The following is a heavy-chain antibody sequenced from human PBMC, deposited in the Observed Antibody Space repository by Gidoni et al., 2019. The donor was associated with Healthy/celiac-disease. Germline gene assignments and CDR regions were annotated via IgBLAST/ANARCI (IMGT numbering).Heavy chain of an antibody. CDR3: AREGPTVTSGAFDI. J-gene: IGHJ3*02. CDR1: GFTFSSYA. CDR2: ISYDGSNK. Sequence: QVQLVASGGGVVQPGRSLRLSCAASGFTFSSYAMHWDRQAPGKGLEWVAVISYDGSNKYYADSVKGRFTISRDNSKNTLYLQMNSLRAEDTAVYYCAREGPTVTSGAFDIWGQGTMVTVSS. D-gene: IGHD4-4*01. V-gene: IGHV3-30-3*01.